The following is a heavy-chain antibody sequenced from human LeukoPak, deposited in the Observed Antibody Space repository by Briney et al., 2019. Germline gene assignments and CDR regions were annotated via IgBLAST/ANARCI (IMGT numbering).Heavy chain of an antibody. Sequence: QSGGSLRLSCAASGFTFSSYAMSWVRQAPGKGLEWVSAISGSGGSTYYADSVKGRFTISRDNSKNTLYLQMNSLRAEDTAVYYCAKAPSASSSWRRYFDYWGQGTLVTVSS. J-gene: IGHJ4*02. CDR3: AKAPSASSSWRRYFDY. CDR2: ISGSGGST. D-gene: IGHD6-13*01. V-gene: IGHV3-23*01. CDR1: GFTFSSYA.